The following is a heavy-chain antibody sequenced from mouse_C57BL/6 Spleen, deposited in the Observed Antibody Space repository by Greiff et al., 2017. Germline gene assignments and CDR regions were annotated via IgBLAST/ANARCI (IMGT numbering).Heavy chain of an antibody. CDR1: GYTFTSYW. Sequence: QVQLQQPGAELVRPGSSVKLSCKASGYTFTSYWMHWVKQRPIQGLEWIGNIDPSDSETHYNQKFKDKATLTVDKSSSTAYMQLSSLTSEDSAVYYWARSGGHYYGSSSYAMDYWGQGTSVTVSS. D-gene: IGHD1-1*01. CDR2: IDPSDSET. V-gene: IGHV1-52*01. J-gene: IGHJ4*01. CDR3: ARSGGHYYGSSSYAMDY.